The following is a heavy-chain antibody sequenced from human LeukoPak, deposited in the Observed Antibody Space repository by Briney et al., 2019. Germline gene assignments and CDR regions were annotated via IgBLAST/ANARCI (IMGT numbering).Heavy chain of an antibody. J-gene: IGHJ5*01. CDR1: GFSVSSDY. D-gene: IGHD2-2*03. Sequence: GGSLRLSCAASGFSVSSDYINWVRQAPGRGLEWVSVIYSGGSTYYADSVKGRFTISRDKSKNTVYLQINTLRAEDTAVYYCARDQNGLTWFDSWGQGTLVNVSS. V-gene: IGHV3-66*01. CDR3: ARDQNGLTWFDS. CDR2: IYSGGST.